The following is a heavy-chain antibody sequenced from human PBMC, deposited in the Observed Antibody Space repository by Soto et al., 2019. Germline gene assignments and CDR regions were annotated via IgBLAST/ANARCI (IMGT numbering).Heavy chain of an antibody. CDR3: AKDDVDCSGGSCYGVPIDV. CDR1: GFTVSSNY. V-gene: IGHV3-66*01. D-gene: IGHD2-15*01. CDR2: IHSDGST. Sequence: EVQLVESGGGLVQRGGSLRLSCAASGFTVSSNYMSWVRQAPGKGLEWVSVIHSDGSTYYADSVKGRFTISRDNSKNTLYLQMQSLRGEDTDVYDCAKDDVDCSGGSCYGVPIDVWGKGTTVTLSS. J-gene: IGHJ6*03.